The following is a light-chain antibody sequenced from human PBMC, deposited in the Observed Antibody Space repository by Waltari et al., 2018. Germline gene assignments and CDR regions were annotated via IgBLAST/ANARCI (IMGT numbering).Light chain of an antibody. CDR1: STDIGTYNV. CDR2: GVT. Sequence: QSALTQPAPVSGSPGQSITISCTGSSTDIGTYNVVSWYHHPPGKAPKPIIYGVTTRPSGVSNRFSGSKSGNTASLTISGLQTEDEADYYCCSYAGSMVFGGGTKLTVL. J-gene: IGLJ2*01. CDR3: CSYAGSMV. V-gene: IGLV2-23*02.